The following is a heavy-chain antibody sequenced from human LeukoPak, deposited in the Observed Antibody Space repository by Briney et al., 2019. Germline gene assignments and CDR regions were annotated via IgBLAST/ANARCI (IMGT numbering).Heavy chain of an antibody. CDR3: ARDYPYDFWSGSILGY. J-gene: IGHJ4*02. CDR1: GFTFSSYW. Sequence: GGSLRLSCAASGFTFSSYWMSWVRQAPGKGLEWVANIKQDGSEKYYVDSVKGRFTISRDNAKNSLYLQMNSLRAEDTAVYYSARDYPYDFWSGSILGYWGQGTLVTVSS. CDR2: IKQDGSEK. V-gene: IGHV3-7*01. D-gene: IGHD3-3*01.